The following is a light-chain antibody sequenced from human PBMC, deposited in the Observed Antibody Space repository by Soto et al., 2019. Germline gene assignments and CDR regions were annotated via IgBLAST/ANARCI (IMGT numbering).Light chain of an antibody. J-gene: IGKJ5*01. CDR3: QQYGGSPRIT. CDR1: QSVTSTH. Sequence: EIVLTQSPGKLSISLGESATLPCRASQSVTSTHLAWYQQKPGQAPRLLIYDASTRATGIPDRFSGSGAGTDFTLIINRLEPEDVAIYYCQQYGGSPRITFGQGTRLEIK. CDR2: DAS. V-gene: IGKV3-20*01.